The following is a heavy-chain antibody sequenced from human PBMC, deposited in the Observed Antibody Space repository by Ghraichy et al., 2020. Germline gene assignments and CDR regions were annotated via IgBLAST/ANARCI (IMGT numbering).Heavy chain of an antibody. V-gene: IGHV4-39*01. Sequence: SETLSLTCNVYGGTITSASYYWAWIGKPPGMGLEGIGNIYYSGDTYYNSSLKSRVTMSIDSSKNQFSLRLHSVTAPDTAVYFCASLRVPGDFDYWGQGTLVTVSS. CDR2: IYYSGDT. CDR1: GGTITSASYY. D-gene: IGHD3-10*01. CDR3: ASLRVPGDFDY. J-gene: IGHJ4*02.